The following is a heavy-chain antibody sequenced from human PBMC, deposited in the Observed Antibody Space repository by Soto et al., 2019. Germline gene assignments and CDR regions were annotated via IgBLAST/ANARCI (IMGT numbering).Heavy chain of an antibody. CDR3: ARDTKQQLRGGYYYYGMDV. J-gene: IGHJ6*02. V-gene: IGHV3-30-3*01. Sequence: GGSLRLSCAASGFTFSSYAMHWVRQAPGKGLEWVAVISYDGSNKYYADSVKGRFTISRDNSKNTLYLQMNSLRAEDTAVYYCARDTKQQLRGGYYYYGMDVWGQGTTVTVSS. D-gene: IGHD6-13*01. CDR2: ISYDGSNK. CDR1: GFTFSSYA.